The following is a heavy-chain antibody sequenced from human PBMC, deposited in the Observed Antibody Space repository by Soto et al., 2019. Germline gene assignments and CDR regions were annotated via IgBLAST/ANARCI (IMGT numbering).Heavy chain of an antibody. CDR3: ARGPSPLAY. Sequence: SQTLSLTCVISGDSVSSNSAAWNWIRQSPSRGLEWLGRTYYRSKWYSYYAGSVKGRITINADTSKNQVSLQLNSVTPQDTAVYYCARGPSPLAYWGRGTVVTVSS. V-gene: IGHV6-1*01. CDR2: TYYRSKWYS. CDR1: GDSVSSNSAA. J-gene: IGHJ4*02. D-gene: IGHD6-6*01.